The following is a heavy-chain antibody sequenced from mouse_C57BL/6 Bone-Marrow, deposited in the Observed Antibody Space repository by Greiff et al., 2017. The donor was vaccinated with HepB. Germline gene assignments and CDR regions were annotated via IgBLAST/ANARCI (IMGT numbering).Heavy chain of an antibody. D-gene: IGHD4-1*01. V-gene: IGHV1-81*01. CDR2: IYPRSGNA. Sequence: VQLVESGAELARPGASVKLSCKASGYTFTSYGISWVKQRTGQGLEWIGEIYPRSGNASYNEKFKGKATLTADKSSSTAYMELRSMTSEDAAVYFCARRVGTDYWGQGTTLTVSS. CDR3: ARRVGTDY. J-gene: IGHJ2*01. CDR1: GYTFTSYG.